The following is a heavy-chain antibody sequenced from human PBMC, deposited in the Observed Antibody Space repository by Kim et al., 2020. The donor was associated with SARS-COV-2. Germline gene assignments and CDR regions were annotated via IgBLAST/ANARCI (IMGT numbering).Heavy chain of an antibody. V-gene: IGHV3-49*02. Sequence: TTKYAASVKGRFTISRDDSKTIAYLQMNSLKIEDTAIYYCTAANDYYPMDVWGQGTTVTVSS. CDR3: TAANDYYPMDV. J-gene: IGHJ6*02. CDR2: TT.